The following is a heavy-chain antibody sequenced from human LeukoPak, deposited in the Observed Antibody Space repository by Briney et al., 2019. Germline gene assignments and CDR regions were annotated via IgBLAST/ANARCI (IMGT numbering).Heavy chain of an antibody. D-gene: IGHD3-3*01. CDR3: ATHYDFWSGYYIPNDY. J-gene: IGHJ4*02. CDR2: IYYSGST. V-gene: IGHV4-39*01. CDR1: GVSISSSSYY. Sequence: SETLSLTCTVSGVSISSSSYYWGWIRQPPGKGLEWTGSIYYSGSTYYNPSLKSRVTISVDTSKNQFSLKLSSVTAADTAVYYCATHYDFWSGYYIPNDYWGQGTLVTVSS.